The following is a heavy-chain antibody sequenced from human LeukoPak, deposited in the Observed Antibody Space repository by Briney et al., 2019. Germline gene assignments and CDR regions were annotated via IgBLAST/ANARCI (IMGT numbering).Heavy chain of an antibody. CDR2: IYTSGST. J-gene: IGHJ4*02. Sequence: PSETLSLTCTVSGGSISTYYWSWLRQSAGKGLEWIGRIYTSGSTNYNPSLKSRVTMSVDTSKNQFSLKLSSATAADTAVYYCARLFWSGQAYDYWGQGALVTVSS. V-gene: IGHV4-4*07. D-gene: IGHD3-3*01. CDR1: GGSISTYY. CDR3: ARLFWSGQAYDY.